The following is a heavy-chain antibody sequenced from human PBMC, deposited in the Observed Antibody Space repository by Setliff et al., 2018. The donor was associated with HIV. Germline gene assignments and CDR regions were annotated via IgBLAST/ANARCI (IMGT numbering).Heavy chain of an antibody. V-gene: IGHV3-72*01. D-gene: IGHD3-16*02. CDR1: GFTFSDHN. CDR3: AAPRSNLYDSTIAY. CDR2: IRNKAYSYST. Sequence: GGSLRLSCAASGFTFSDHNMDWVRQAPGKGLEWVGRIRNKAYSYSTEYDASVKGRFTVSRDDSKKTLYLQMNNLKTEDTGVYYCAAPRSNLYDSTIAYWGQGTQVTVSS. J-gene: IGHJ4*02.